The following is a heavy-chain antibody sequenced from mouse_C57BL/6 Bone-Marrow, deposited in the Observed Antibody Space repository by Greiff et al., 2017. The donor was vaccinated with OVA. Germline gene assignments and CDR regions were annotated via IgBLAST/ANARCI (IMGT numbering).Heavy chain of an antibody. V-gene: IGHV1-39*01. CDR1: GYSFTDYN. CDR3: ASAYYGCYWYFDV. D-gene: IGHD2-9*01. CDR2: FYPNYGST. Sequence: QLQESGPELVKPGASVKISCKASGYSFTDYNMNWVKQSNGKSLEWIGVFYPNYGSTSYNQKFKGKATLTVDQSSSTAYMQLHSRTSDDSAVYDDASAYYGCYWYFDVWGKGTTVTVSS. J-gene: IGHJ1*03.